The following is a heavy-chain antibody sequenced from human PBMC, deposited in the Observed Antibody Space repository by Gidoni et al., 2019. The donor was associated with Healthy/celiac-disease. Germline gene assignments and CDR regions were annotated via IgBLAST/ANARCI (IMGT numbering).Heavy chain of an antibody. Sequence: QVQLQEAGPGLAKPSETLTLTCTVSEGSISSYYWSWIRPPAGKGLEWIGSIYTSGSTNYNPSLKIRVTMSVDTSKDQFSLKLSSVTAADTAVYYCARDRVWFGEPNAFDIWGQGTMVTVSS. D-gene: IGHD3-10*01. V-gene: IGHV4-4*07. CDR2: IYTSGST. CDR3: ARDRVWFGEPNAFDI. CDR1: EGSISSYY. J-gene: IGHJ3*02.